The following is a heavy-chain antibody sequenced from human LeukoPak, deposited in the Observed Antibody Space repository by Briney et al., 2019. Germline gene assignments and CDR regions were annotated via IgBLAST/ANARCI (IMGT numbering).Heavy chain of an antibody. CDR1: GYTFTSNY. Sequence: ASVKVSCKASGYTFTSNYMHWVRQAPGQGLEWMGIINPSSGSTTYAQKFQGRVTVTRDTSTSTVYMELSSLRSEDTAVYYCARDEYDGDYWGQGTLVTVSS. CDR2: INPSSGST. CDR3: ARDEYDGDY. D-gene: IGHD3-3*01. J-gene: IGHJ4*02. V-gene: IGHV1-46*01.